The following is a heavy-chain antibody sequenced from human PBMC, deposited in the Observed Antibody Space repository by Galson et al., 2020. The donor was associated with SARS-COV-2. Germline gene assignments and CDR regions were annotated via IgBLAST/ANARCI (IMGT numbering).Heavy chain of an antibody. V-gene: IGHV1-69*13. Sequence: SVKVSCKAAGDTVDNYAVNWVHQAPGQGLEWMGGIISLFGTTDYAQKFHGRLTITLDESTRTAYMELSSLTSDDTAEYYCARGGGYGDNLFAPWGQGTLVTVSS. D-gene: IGHD5-12*01. CDR1: GDTVDNYA. CDR3: ARGGGYGDNLFAP. CDR2: IISLFGTT. J-gene: IGHJ5*02.